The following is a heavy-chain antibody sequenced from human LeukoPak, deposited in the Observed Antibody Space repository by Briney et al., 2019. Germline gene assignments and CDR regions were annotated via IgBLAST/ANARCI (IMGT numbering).Heavy chain of an antibody. Sequence: GGSLRLSCADSGFTFDDYAMHWVRQAPGKSLEWVSLISGDGSSTYYADSVKGRFTISRDNSKNSLFLQMNSLRTEDTALYYCAKDIGPNYYDSSGYYYSGIDYWGQGSLVTVSS. CDR3: AKDIGPNYYDSSGYYYSGIDY. J-gene: IGHJ4*02. V-gene: IGHV3-43*02. CDR1: GFTFDDYA. CDR2: ISGDGSST. D-gene: IGHD3-22*01.